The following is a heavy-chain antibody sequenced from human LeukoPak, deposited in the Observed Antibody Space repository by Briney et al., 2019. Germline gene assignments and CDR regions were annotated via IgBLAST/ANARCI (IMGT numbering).Heavy chain of an antibody. V-gene: IGHV4-39*07. CDR3: ARLSGRYYYDNSGYYGD. D-gene: IGHD3-22*01. J-gene: IGHJ4*02. Sequence: SETLSLTCTVSGGSISSTTYYWGWIRQPPGKGLEWIGSIYYSGVTYSNPSLKTRVTISVDTSKNQFSLNLTSVTAADTAVYYCARLSGRYYYDNSGYYGDWGQGTLVTVSP. CDR1: GGSISSTTYY. CDR2: IYYSGVT.